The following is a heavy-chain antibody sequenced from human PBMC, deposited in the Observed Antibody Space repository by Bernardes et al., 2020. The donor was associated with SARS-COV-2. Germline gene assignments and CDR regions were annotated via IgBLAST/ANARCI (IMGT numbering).Heavy chain of an antibody. CDR3: ARGGSGRPQPHEY. J-gene: IGHJ4*02. V-gene: IGHV3-74*01. CDR1: GFTFSSYW. CDR2: VSRYDGSDT. D-gene: IGHD3-16*01. Sequence: GGSLRVSCAASGFTFSSYWMHWVRQAPGKGLEWVSRVSRYDGSDTDYADSVKGRFTISRDNAKNTVYLQMNSLRVEDTAVYYCARGGSGRPQPHEYWGQGIVVTVSS.